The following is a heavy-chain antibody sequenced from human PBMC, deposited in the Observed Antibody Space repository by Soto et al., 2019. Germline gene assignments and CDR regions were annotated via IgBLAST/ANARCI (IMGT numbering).Heavy chain of an antibody. J-gene: IGHJ4*02. CDR1: GFTFSSYE. CDR2: ISNSGSTI. V-gene: IGHV3-48*03. D-gene: IGHD6-13*01. Sequence: GGSLRLSCAASGFTFSSYEMNWVRQAPGKGLEWVSYISNSGSTIYYADSVKGRFTISRDNAKNSLYLQMNSLRAEDTAVYYCALLNSSPFDYWGQGTLVTVSS. CDR3: ALLNSSPFDY.